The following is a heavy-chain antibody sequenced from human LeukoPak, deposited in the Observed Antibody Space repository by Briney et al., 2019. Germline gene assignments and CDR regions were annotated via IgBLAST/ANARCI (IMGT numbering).Heavy chain of an antibody. CDR2: IYHSGST. CDR1: GYAISSGYF. V-gene: IGHV4-38-2*02. CDR3: ACLTTADAFDI. J-gene: IGHJ3*02. Sequence: SETLSLTCSVSGYAISSGYFWGWIRQPPGKGLEWIGTIYHSGSTYYNPSLKSRVTISVDTSKNQFSLKLSSVTAADTAVYYCACLTTADAFDIWGQGTMVTVSS. D-gene: IGHD3-22*01.